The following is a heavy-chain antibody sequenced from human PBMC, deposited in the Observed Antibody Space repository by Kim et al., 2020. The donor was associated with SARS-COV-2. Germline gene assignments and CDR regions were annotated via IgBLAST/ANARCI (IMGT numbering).Heavy chain of an antibody. J-gene: IGHJ2*01. CDR2: IYYSGST. CDR1: GGSISSYY. V-gene: IGHV4-59*01. D-gene: IGHD3-3*01. CDR3: ARDHREWLQYTAHWYFDL. Sequence: SETLSLTCTVSGGSISSYYWSWIRQPPGKGLEWIGYIYYSGSTNYNPSLKSRVTISVDTSKNQFSLKLSSVTAADTAVYYCARDHREWLQYTAHWYFDLWGRGTLVPVSS.